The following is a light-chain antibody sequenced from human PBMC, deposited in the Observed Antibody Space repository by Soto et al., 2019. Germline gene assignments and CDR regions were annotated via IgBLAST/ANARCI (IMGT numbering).Light chain of an antibody. CDR3: MQAVQTPPT. V-gene: IGKV2-28*01. CDR2: LGS. J-gene: IGKJ1*01. CDR1: QSLLHSNGYNY. Sequence: VLTQYPLSLPVTLGRPASISCRSSQSLLHSNGYNYLDWYLQKPGQSPQLLIYLGSNRASGVPDRFSGSGSGTDFTLKISRVEAEDVGVYYCMQAVQTPPTFGQGTKVDIK.